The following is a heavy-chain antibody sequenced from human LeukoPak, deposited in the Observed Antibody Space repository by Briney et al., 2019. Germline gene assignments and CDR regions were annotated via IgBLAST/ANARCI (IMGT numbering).Heavy chain of an antibody. Sequence: SETLTLSCAVYGGSFSGYYWSWIRQPPGKGLEWIGEINHSGRTNYNPSLKSRVTISVDTSKNQFSLKLSSVTAADTAVYYGARGLYIVAGDDYYYYYGMDVWGQGTTVTVSS. CDR3: ARGLYIVAGDDYYYYYGMDV. CDR1: GGSFSGYY. D-gene: IGHD5-12*01. J-gene: IGHJ6*02. CDR2: INHSGRT. V-gene: IGHV4-34*01.